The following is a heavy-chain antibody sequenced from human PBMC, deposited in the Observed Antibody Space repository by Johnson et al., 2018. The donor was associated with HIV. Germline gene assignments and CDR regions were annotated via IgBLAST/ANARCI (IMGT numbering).Heavy chain of an antibody. V-gene: IGHV3-30*03. CDR3: ARQGRRLIWGGAFDI. CDR2: ISYDGNNK. D-gene: IGHD3-10*01. J-gene: IGHJ3*02. CDR1: GFSFSNYW. Sequence: QVQLVESGGGLVQPGGSLRLSCAVSGFSFSNYWMHWVRQAPGKGLEWVSFISYDGNNKYYRDSVKGRFTISRDNANNPLYLEMKSLKADEPAVYYCARQGRRLIWGGAFDIWGQGSTVSVSS.